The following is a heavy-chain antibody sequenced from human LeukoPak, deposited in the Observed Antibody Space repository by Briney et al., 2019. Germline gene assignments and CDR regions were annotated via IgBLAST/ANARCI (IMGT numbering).Heavy chain of an antibody. J-gene: IGHJ4*02. Sequence: GASVKVSCKASGYTFTGYYMHWVRQAPGQGFEWMGWINPNSGGTNYAQKFQGWVTMTRDTSISTAYMELSRLRSDDTAVYYCARERAPQGYCSSTSCYHFDYWGQGTLVTVSS. V-gene: IGHV1-2*04. D-gene: IGHD2-2*01. CDR2: INPNSGGT. CDR3: ARERAPQGYCSSTSCYHFDY. CDR1: GYTFTGYY.